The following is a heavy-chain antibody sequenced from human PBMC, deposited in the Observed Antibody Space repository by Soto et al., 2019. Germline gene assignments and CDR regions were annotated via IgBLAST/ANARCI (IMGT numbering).Heavy chain of an antibody. V-gene: IGHV3-30-3*01. CDR2: ISYDGSNK. J-gene: IGHJ4*02. CDR1: GFTFSSYA. D-gene: IGHD4-17*01. CDR3: ATYGDYGAYYFDY. Sequence: QVQLVESGGGVVQPGRSLRLSCAASGFTFSSYAMHWVRQAPGKGLEWVAVISYDGSNKYYADSVKGRFTISRDNSKNTRYLQMNSLRAEDTAVYYCATYGDYGAYYFDYWGQGTLVTVSS.